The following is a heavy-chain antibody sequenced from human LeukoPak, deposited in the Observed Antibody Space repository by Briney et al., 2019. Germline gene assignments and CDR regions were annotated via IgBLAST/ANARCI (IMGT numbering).Heavy chain of an antibody. Sequence: ASVNVSCTASGYTFTSYGISWVRQAPGQGLEWMGWISAYNGNTNYAQKLQGRVTMTTDTSTSTAYMELRSLRSDDTAVYYCARNPGWNYPARGDVWGQGTTVTVSS. CDR1: GYTFTSYG. V-gene: IGHV1-18*01. CDR3: ARNPGWNYPARGDV. D-gene: IGHD1-7*01. CDR2: ISAYNGNT. J-gene: IGHJ6*02.